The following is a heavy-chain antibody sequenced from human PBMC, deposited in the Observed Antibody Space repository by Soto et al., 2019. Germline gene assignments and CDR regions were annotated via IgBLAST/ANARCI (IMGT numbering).Heavy chain of an antibody. CDR2: IIPILGIA. Sequence: GASVKVSCKASGGTFSSYTISWVRQAPGQGLEWMGRIIPILGIANYAQKFQGRVTITADKSTSTAYMELSSLRSEDTAVYYCAPYCSGGSCHRRHDPWGQGTLVTVSS. J-gene: IGHJ5*02. D-gene: IGHD2-15*01. V-gene: IGHV1-69*02. CDR1: GGTFSSYT. CDR3: APYCSGGSCHRRHDP.